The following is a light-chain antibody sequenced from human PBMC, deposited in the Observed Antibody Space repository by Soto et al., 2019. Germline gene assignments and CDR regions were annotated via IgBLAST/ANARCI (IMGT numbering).Light chain of an antibody. J-gene: IGKJ5*01. CDR1: QGINKN. Sequence: DIQMTHSPSSLSASVGDRVTITCQASQGINKNLIWYQQKPGKAPKLLIYDASDLETGVPSRFSGSGSGTGFTFTISSLQPEDFATYYCQQYESIPLTFGQGTRLEIK. CDR3: QQYESIPLT. V-gene: IGKV1-33*01. CDR2: DAS.